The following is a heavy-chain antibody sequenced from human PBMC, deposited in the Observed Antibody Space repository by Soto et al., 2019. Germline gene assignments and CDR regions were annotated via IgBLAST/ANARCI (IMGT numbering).Heavy chain of an antibody. Sequence: GGSLRLSCAASGFTFSSYGMHWVRQAPGKGLEWVAVIWYDGSNKYYADSVKGRFTISRDNSKNTLYLQMNSLRAEDTAVYYCARDGGVFEQPRSGFDYWGQGTLVTVSS. D-gene: IGHD3-16*01. J-gene: IGHJ4*02. V-gene: IGHV3-33*01. CDR3: ARDGGVFEQPRSGFDY. CDR1: GFTFSSYG. CDR2: IWYDGSNK.